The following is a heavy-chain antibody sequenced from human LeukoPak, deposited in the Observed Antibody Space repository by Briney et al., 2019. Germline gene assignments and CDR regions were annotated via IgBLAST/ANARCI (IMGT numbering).Heavy chain of an antibody. CDR2: IWYDGSNK. D-gene: IGHD3-10*01. J-gene: IGHJ6*02. Sequence: GGSLRLSCEASGFTFVSYGMDWVRQAPGKGLEGVAVIWYDGSNKYYADSVKGRFTISRDNSKNTLYLQMNSLRAEDTAVYYCARVRNQFYYYGSGSYLDYYYYGMDVWGQGTTVTVSS. CDR1: GFTFVSYG. V-gene: IGHV3-33*08. CDR3: ARVRNQFYYYGSGSYLDYYYYGMDV.